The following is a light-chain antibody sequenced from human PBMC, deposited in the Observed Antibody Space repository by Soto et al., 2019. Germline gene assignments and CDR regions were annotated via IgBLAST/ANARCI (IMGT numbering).Light chain of an antibody. CDR1: GSDVGDYNY. J-gene: IGLJ2*01. CDR2: EVS. CDR3: SSYTSNSIVI. Sequence: QSALTQPASVSGSPGRSITISCTGTGSDVGDYNYVSWYQQHPGKAPKLMIYEVSHRLSGVSNRFSGSKSGYTASLTISGLQDEDEADYYCSSYTSNSIVIFGGGTKLTVL. V-gene: IGLV2-14*01.